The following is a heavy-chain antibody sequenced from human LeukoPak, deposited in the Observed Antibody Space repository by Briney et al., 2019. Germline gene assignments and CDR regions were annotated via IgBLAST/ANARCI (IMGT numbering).Heavy chain of an antibody. D-gene: IGHD3-16*01. CDR1: GSSLHTTGMG. CDR2: IYWDDDK. Sequence: SGPTLVKPTQTLTLTCSFLGSSLHTTGMGVDWIRQPPGKALECFAIIYWDDDKRYSPSLKSRLTITKDTSKNQVVLTMTNMDPVDTATYYCGHLIPYTTSGFDYWGEGTLVTVSS. J-gene: IGHJ4*02. V-gene: IGHV2-5*02. CDR3: GHLIPYTTSGFDY.